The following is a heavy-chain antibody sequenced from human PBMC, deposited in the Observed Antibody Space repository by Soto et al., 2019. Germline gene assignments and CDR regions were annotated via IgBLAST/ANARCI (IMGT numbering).Heavy chain of an antibody. Sequence: QVQLQQWGAGLLKPSETLSLTCAVYGGSFSGYYWSWIRQPPGKGLEWVGEINHSGRTNYNPSLKSRVTISVDTSKNQFSLKLSSVTAADTAVYYCARVPYLAARPFWDYWGQGTLVTVSS. D-gene: IGHD6-6*01. V-gene: IGHV4-34*01. CDR1: GGSFSGYY. CDR2: INHSGRT. J-gene: IGHJ4*02. CDR3: ARVPYLAARPFWDY.